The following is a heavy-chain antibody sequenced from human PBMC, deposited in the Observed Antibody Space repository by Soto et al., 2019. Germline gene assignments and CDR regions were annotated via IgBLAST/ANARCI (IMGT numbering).Heavy chain of an antibody. CDR3: TTLYTSGY. CDR1: VFTFIDHY. V-gene: IGHV3-72*01. Sequence: PGWSLRLSCAVSVFTFIDHYLDWVRQAPGKGLEWVGRSKNKVNSYTTEYAASVKGRFTISRDDSKNSVYLQMNSLRTEDTAVYYCTTLYTSGYWGQGTLVTVSS. CDR2: SKNKVNSYTT. J-gene: IGHJ4*02. D-gene: IGHD1-26*01.